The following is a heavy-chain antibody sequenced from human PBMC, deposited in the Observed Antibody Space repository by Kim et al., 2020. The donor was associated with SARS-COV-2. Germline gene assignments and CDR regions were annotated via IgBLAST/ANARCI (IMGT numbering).Heavy chain of an antibody. CDR1: GYPFSSYG. CDR2: ISYDGKKQ. Sequence: GGSLRLSCAGSGYPFSSYGMYWVRQAPGKGLEWVATISYDGKKQYYVESVKGRFTISRDKSKNTLYLQMSSLRAEDTAVYYCAKDRLGGESTAWYGMDVWGQGTTVIVSS. D-gene: IGHD2-8*02. J-gene: IGHJ6*02. V-gene: IGHV3-30*18. CDR3: AKDRLGGESTAWYGMDV.